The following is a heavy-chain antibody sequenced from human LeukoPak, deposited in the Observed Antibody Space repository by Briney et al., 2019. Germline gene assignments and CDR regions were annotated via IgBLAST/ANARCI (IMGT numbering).Heavy chain of an antibody. CDR1: GFTFSSYE. D-gene: IGHD3-10*01. Sequence: GGSLRLSCAASGFTFSSYEMNWVRQAPGKGLEWVGRIKSKTDGGTTDYAAPVKGRFTISRDDSKNTLYLQMNSLKTEDTAVYYCTTGITMVRGVIHLIDYWGQGTLVTVSS. V-gene: IGHV3-15*01. CDR2: IKSKTDGGTT. J-gene: IGHJ4*02. CDR3: TTGITMVRGVIHLIDY.